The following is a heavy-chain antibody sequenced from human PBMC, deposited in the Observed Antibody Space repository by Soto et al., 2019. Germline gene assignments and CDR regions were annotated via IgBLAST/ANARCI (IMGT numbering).Heavy chain of an antibody. D-gene: IGHD4-4*01. CDR1: GGSFGGYY. J-gene: IGHJ6*02. V-gene: IGHV4-34*09. Sequence: SETLSLTCAVYGGSFGGYYWSGIRQPPGKGLEWIGEINHTGSTYYNPSLKSRVTVSVDTSKNQFYLKLSSVTAADTAVYYCAREAPDYSNFGMDVWGQGTTVTVSS. CDR3: AREAPDYSNFGMDV. CDR2: INHTGST.